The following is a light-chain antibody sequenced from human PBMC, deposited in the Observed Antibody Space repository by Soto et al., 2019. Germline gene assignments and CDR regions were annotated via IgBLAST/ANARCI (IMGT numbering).Light chain of an antibody. J-gene: IGKJ1*01. CDR3: QQYGSSPWP. CDR2: GAS. V-gene: IGKV3-20*01. Sequence: IMLTQSPVTLSLSPGQRATLSCRASQTVCSNYLAWYQQKPGQAPRLLIYGASSRATGIPDRFSGSGSGTDFTLTISRLEPEDLAVYYCQQYGSSPWPFGQGTKVDIK. CDR1: QTVCSNY.